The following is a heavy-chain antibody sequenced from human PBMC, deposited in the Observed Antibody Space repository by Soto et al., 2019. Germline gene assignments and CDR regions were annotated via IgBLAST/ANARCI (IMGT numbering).Heavy chain of an antibody. D-gene: IGHD2-2*02. J-gene: IGHJ4*02. Sequence: ASVKVSCKASGYTFSSYAMHWVRQAPGQRLEWMGWINAGNGNTKYSQKFQGRVTITRDTSASTAYMELSSLRSEDTAVYYCARDRGEWSGNSCYNPLFDGWGQGTLVPVSS. CDR3: ARDRGEWSGNSCYNPLFDG. V-gene: IGHV1-3*01. CDR1: GYTFSSYA. CDR2: INAGNGNT.